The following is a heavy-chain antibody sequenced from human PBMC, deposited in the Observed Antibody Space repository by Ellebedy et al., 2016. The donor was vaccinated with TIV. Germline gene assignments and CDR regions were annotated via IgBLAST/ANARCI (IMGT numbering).Heavy chain of an antibody. CDR1: GFTFSSYA. D-gene: IGHD3-10*01. CDR2: ISGSGGST. Sequence: GESLKISXAASGFTFSSYAMSWVRQAPGKGLEWVSAISGSGGSTYYADSVKGRFTISRDNSKNTLYLQMNSLRAEDTAVYYCAKDMYYGSGSYYKSPFDYWGQGTLVTVSS. V-gene: IGHV3-23*01. J-gene: IGHJ4*02. CDR3: AKDMYYGSGSYYKSPFDY.